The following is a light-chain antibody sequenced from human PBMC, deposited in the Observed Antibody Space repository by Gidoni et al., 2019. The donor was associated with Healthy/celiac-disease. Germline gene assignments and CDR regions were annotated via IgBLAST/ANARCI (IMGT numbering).Light chain of an antibody. J-gene: IGKJ4*01. Sequence: IVLTQFSRTLSLSPGERATLPCRASQSVSSSYLAWYQQKPGQAPRLLIYGASSRATGIPDRFSGSGSGTDFTLTISRLEPEDFAVYYCQQYGSSPLLTFGGGTKVEIK. CDR3: QQYGSSPLLT. CDR2: GAS. CDR1: QSVSSSY. V-gene: IGKV3-20*01.